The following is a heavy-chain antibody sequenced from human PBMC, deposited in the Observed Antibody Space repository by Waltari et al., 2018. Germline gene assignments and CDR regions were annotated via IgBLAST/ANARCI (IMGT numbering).Heavy chain of an antibody. Sequence: QVQLQESGPGLVKPSETLSLTCSVSDGSISNYFWNWIRQPPGEGLEWIGYIYHSGSTKCSPSLKSRLTMSVDTSKSQFSLSLTSVTAADTAVYYCARWDSSGRYFGDWGQGIPVTVSS. CDR1: DGSISNYF. CDR3: ARWDSSGRYFGD. V-gene: IGHV4-59*08. CDR2: IYHSGST. D-gene: IGHD3-22*01. J-gene: IGHJ4*02.